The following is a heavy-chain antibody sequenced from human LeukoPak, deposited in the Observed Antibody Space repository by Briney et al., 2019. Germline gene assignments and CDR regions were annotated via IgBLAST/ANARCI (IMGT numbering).Heavy chain of an antibody. CDR1: GFTFTGYA. D-gene: IGHD4-17*01. Sequence: GGSLRLSCAASGFTFTGYAMSWIRQAPGKGLEGVSPISGGGEDTYYPDSVKCRFTIFRDNSKNTLYLQMNSLRAEDTAIYYCAKPRAVTTGLGRYFYPWGRGTLVTVSS. J-gene: IGHJ2*01. V-gene: IGHV3-23*01. CDR3: AKPRAVTTGLGRYFYP. CDR2: ISGGGEDT.